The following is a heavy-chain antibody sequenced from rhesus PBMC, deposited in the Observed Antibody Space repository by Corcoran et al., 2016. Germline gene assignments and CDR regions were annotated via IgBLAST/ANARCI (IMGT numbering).Heavy chain of an antibody. J-gene: IGHJ4*01. CDR1: GGSFRSYW. D-gene: IGHD6-25*01. CDR3: ASSSGSWPYLDD. V-gene: IGHV4-160*01. Sequence: QVQLQESGPGLVKPSETLSLTCAVSGGSFRSYWWGWIRPPPGKGLEWIGSIDGSRGSHQTHPSLKRRASISRDTSKNQCALKLSSVTAADTAGYYWASSSGSWPYLDDWGQGVLVTVSS. CDR2: IDGSRGSH.